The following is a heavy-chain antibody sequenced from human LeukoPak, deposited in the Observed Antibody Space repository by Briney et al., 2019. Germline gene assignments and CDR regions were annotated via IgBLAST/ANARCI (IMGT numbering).Heavy chain of an antibody. V-gene: IGHV6-1*01. D-gene: IGHD3-16*01. CDR1: GDXVSSNSGA. Sequence: SQTLSLTCAISGDXVSSNSGAWNWIRQSPSRGLEWLGRTYYRSKWYIDYALSVKSRIIINPDTSKNQFSLQLNSVTPEDTAAYYCASRFGSYWGQGTLVTVSS. CDR2: TYYRSKWYI. J-gene: IGHJ4*02. CDR3: ASRFGSY.